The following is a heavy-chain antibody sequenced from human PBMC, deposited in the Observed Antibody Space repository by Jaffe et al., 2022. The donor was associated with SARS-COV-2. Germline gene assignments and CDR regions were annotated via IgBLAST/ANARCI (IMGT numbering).Heavy chain of an antibody. CDR2: INPNSGGT. CDR1: GYTFTGYY. CDR3: ARDAYIGQWLVRGGMDV. Sequence: QVQLVQSGAEVKKPGASVKVSCKASGYTFTGYYMHWVRQAPGQGLEWMGRINPNSGGTNYAQKFQGRVTMTRDTSISTAYMELSRLRSDDTAVYYCARDAYIGQWLVRGGMDVWGQGTTVTVSS. D-gene: IGHD6-19*01. J-gene: IGHJ6*02. V-gene: IGHV1-2*06.